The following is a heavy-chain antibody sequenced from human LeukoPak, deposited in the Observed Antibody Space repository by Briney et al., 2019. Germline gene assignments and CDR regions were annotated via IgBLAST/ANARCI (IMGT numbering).Heavy chain of an antibody. D-gene: IGHD2-21*01. V-gene: IGHV1-8*01. Sequence: ASVKVSCKASGYTFTNYDVNWVRQATGQGLEWMGWMNPNSGDTGYAQKFQDRVIMTRDTSIGTAYMELSSLRSEDAAVYYCARALRIVCGSDCHSYYFDYWGQGTLVTVSS. CDR3: ARALRIVCGSDCHSYYFDY. J-gene: IGHJ4*02. CDR2: MNPNSGDT. CDR1: GYTFTNYD.